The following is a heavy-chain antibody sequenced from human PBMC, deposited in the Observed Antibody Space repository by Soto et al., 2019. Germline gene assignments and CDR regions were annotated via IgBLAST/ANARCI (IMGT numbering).Heavy chain of an antibody. CDR3: AKASRAGITGTTGFDN. Sequence: PGGSLRLSCAACGFTFSSNAMSWVRQAPGEGLEWVSAISGSGGSTYYADSVKGRFTISRDNSKNTLYLQMNSLRAEDTAVYYCAKASRAGITGTTGFDNWGQGTLVTVSS. J-gene: IGHJ4*02. V-gene: IGHV3-23*01. D-gene: IGHD1-7*01. CDR1: GFTFSSNA. CDR2: ISGSGGST.